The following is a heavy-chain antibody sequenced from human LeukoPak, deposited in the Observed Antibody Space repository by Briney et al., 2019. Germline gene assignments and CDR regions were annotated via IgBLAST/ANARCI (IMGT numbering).Heavy chain of an antibody. CDR3: QFFQIVVVTAIADY. D-gene: IGHD2-21*02. V-gene: IGHV4-39*01. J-gene: IGHJ4*02. CDR1: GGSISSSSYY. Sequence: PSETLSLTCTVSGGSISSSSYYWGWIRQPPGKGLEWIGSIYYSGSTYYNPSLKSRVTISVDTSKNQFSLKLSSVTAADTAVYYCQFFQIVVVTAIADYWGQGTLVTVSS. CDR2: IYYSGST.